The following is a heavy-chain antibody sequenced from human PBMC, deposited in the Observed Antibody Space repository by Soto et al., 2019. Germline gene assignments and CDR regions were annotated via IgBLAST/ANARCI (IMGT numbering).Heavy chain of an antibody. V-gene: IGHV3-33*01. D-gene: IGHD3-9*01. CDR3: ARVLRSFDWDYAFDI. J-gene: IGHJ3*02. Sequence: HGGSVRMSFAASEFAFLACGRHCVSQAPGKGLEWVAVIWNDGVTKYYADSVKGRFTVSRDNSKNTLFLQMKSLRAEDTAVYSCARVLRSFDWDYAFDIWGQGVMVTDSS. CDR1: EFAFLACG. CDR2: IWNDGVTK.